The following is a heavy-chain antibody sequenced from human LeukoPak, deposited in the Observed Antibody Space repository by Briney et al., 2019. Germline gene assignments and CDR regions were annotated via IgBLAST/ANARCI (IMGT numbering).Heavy chain of an antibody. CDR1: GFTFDDYA. CDR2: ISWNSGSI. V-gene: IGHV3-9*01. D-gene: IGHD5-12*01. Sequence: PGGSLRLSCAASGFTFDDYAMHWVRQPPGKGLEWVSGISWNSGSIGYADSVKGRFTISRDNAKNSLYLQMNSLRAEDTALYYCVKGKSDIVVTAPFDYWGQGTLVTVSS. CDR3: VKGKSDIVVTAPFDY. J-gene: IGHJ4*02.